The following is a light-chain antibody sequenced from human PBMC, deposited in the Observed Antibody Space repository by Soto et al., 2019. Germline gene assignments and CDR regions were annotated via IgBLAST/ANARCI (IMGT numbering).Light chain of an antibody. CDR1: SSNIGAGSE. J-gene: IGLJ2*01. CDR3: QASDSSVSGSKV. CDR2: GNN. V-gene: IGLV1-40*01. Sequence: QSVLTQPPSVSRSPGQRVSISCTRSSSNIGAGSEVHWYQQVPGTAPKLLIYGNNNRPSGVPDRFSASKSGTSASLAITGLQPEDEADYYCQASDSSVSGSKVFGGGTKLTVL.